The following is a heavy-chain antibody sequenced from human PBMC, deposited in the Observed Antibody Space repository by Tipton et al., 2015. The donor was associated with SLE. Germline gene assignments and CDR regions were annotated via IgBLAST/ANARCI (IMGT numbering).Heavy chain of an antibody. CDR2: IDHSGST. Sequence: SLRLSCAVYGGSISSRNWWSWIRQPPGKGLEWIGEIDHSGSTNYNPSLESRVTISIDKSRNQFSLKLNSVTAADTAVYYCAQAHLWGSYRYASDIWGQGTMVTVSS. CDR3: AQAHLWGSYRYASDI. D-gene: IGHD3-16*02. J-gene: IGHJ3*02. CDR1: GGSISSRNW. V-gene: IGHV4-4*02.